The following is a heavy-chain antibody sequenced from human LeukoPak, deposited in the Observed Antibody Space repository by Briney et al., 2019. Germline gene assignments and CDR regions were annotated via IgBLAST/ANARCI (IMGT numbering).Heavy chain of an antibody. CDR3: ARAMATTSDDY. D-gene: IGHD5-24*01. CDR2: ISSSSSYI. CDR1: GFTFSSYS. Sequence: PGGSLRLSCAASGFTFSSYSMNWVRQAPGKGLEWVSSISSSSSYIYYADSVKGRFTISRDNAKSSLYLQMNSQRAEDTAVYYCARAMATTSDDYWGQGTLVTASS. V-gene: IGHV3-21*01. J-gene: IGHJ4*02.